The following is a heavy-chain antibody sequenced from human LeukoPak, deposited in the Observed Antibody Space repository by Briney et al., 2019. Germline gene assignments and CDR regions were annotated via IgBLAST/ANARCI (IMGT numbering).Heavy chain of an antibody. CDR3: ARGHYGLDV. CDR2: ISHDGTEI. J-gene: IGHJ6*02. CDR1: GSTFSDSW. Sequence: GGSLRLSCAASGSTFSDSWLTWVRQAPGKGLEWVAHISHDGTEIIYVDSVKGRFIISRDNAKKLLSLQMSGLRAEDTGVFYCARGHYGLDVWGQGTSVTVSS. V-gene: IGHV3-7*01.